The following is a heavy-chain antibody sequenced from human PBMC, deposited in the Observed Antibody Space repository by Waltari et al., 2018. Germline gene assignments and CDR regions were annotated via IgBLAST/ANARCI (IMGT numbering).Heavy chain of an antibody. CDR1: GGSIGSYY. V-gene: IGHV4-59*01. J-gene: IGHJ4*02. CDR2: IYYSGST. D-gene: IGHD5-18*01. Sequence: QVQLQESGPGLVKPSETLSLTCTVSGGSIGSYYWSWIRQPPGKGLEWIGYIYYSGSTNYNPSLKSRVTISVDTSKNQFSLKLSSVTAADTAVYYCARHSYGHFDYWGQGTLVTVSS. CDR3: ARHSYGHFDY.